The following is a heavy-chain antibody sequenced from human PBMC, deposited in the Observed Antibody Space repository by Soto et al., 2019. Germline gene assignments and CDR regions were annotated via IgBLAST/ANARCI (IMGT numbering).Heavy chain of an antibody. CDR2: IKQDGSEK. Sequence: GGSLRLSCAASGFTFSSYWMSWVRQAPGKGLEWVANIKQDGSEKYYVDSVKGRFTISRDNAKTSLYLQMNSLRAEDTAVYYCARVGYDFWSGPGWFDPWGQGTLVTVSS. CDR3: ARVGYDFWSGPGWFDP. CDR1: GFTFSSYW. J-gene: IGHJ5*02. D-gene: IGHD3-3*01. V-gene: IGHV3-7*01.